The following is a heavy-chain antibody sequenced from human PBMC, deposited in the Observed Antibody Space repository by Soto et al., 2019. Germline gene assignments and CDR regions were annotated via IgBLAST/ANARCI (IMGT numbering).Heavy chain of an antibody. V-gene: IGHV4-59*01. CDR3: ARGIVGATRVFDF. D-gene: IGHD1-26*01. CDR1: GGSISSYY. J-gene: IGHJ4*02. CDR2: IYDSGST. Sequence: QVQLQESGPGLVKPSETLSLSCSVSGGSISSYYWSWIRQPPGKGLELIGYIYDSGSTNYNPSLKSRVTISIDPSKTQFSLNLHSVTAADTAVYYCARGIVGATRVFDFWGQGTLVTVSS.